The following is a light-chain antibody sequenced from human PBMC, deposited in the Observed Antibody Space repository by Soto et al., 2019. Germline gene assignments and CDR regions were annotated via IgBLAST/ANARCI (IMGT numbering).Light chain of an antibody. J-gene: IGKJ1*01. V-gene: IGKV1-8*01. Sequence: AIRMTQPPSSLSASTGDRVTITCRASQGISSYLAWYQQKPGKAPKLLIYAASTLQSGVSSRFSGSGSGTDFTLTISCLQSEDFATYYCQQYYSYPRTFGQGTKVEIK. CDR2: AAS. CDR1: QGISSY. CDR3: QQYYSYPRT.